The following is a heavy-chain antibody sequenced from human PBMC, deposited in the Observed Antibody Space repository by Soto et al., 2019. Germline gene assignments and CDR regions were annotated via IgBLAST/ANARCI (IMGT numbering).Heavy chain of an antibody. J-gene: IGHJ4*02. CDR1: GGSISSGGYS. CDR3: ARGAFYYDSGGYYHNPYYFDY. D-gene: IGHD3-22*01. V-gene: IGHV4-30-2*01. CDR2: IYHSGST. Sequence: PSETLSLTCAVSGGSISSGGYSWSWIRQPPGKGLEWIGYIYHSGSTYSNPSLKSRVTLSVDRSKNQFSLKLSSVSAADTAVYYCARGAFYYDSGGYYHNPYYFDYWGQGTLVTVSS.